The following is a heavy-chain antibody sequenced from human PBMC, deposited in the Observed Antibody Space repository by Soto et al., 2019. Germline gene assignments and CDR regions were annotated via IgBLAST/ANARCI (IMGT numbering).Heavy chain of an antibody. CDR2: TRNKAHSYTT. J-gene: IGHJ4*02. V-gene: IGHV3-72*01. CDR1: GFTFSDHY. Sequence: EVQLVESGGGLVQPGGSLRLSCAASGFTFSDHYMDWVRQAPGKGLEWVGRTRNKAHSYTTEYAASVKGRFTISRDDSKNSRYLQMNSLKTEDTAVYYCARGIAVTGLNPQWDYWGQGTLVTVSS. D-gene: IGHD6-19*01. CDR3: ARGIAVTGLNPQWDY.